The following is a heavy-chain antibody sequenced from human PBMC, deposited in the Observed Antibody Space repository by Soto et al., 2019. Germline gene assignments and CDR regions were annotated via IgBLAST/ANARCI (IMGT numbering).Heavy chain of an antibody. V-gene: IGHV4-59*01. CDR3: ARRYGKNAFDI. CDR1: GGSISSYY. D-gene: IGHD5-18*01. J-gene: IGHJ3*02. CDR2: IYYSGST. Sequence: SETLSLTCTVSGGSISSYYWSWIRQPPGKGLEWIGYIYYSGSTNYNPSLKNRVTISVDTSKNQFSLKLSSVTAADTAVYYCARRYGKNAFDIWGQGTMVTVSS.